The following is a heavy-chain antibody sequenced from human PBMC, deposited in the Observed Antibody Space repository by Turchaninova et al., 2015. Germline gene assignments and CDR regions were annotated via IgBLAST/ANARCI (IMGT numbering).Heavy chain of an antibody. CDR1: GGSFSGYY. J-gene: IGHJ4*02. Sequence: QVQLQQLGSGLLKPAGHLSLTWAVYGGSFSGYYWSWIRQPPGKGLEWIGEINHSGSTNYNPSLKSRVTISVDTSKNQFSLKLSSVTAADTAVYYCARGTQAYDYWGQGTLVTVSS. CDR3: ARGTQAYDY. D-gene: IGHD3-16*01. CDR2: INHSGST. V-gene: IGHV4-34*01.